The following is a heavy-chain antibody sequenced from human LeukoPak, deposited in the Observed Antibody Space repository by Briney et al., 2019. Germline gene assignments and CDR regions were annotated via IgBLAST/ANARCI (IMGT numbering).Heavy chain of an antibody. CDR2: IYYSGTT. CDR3: ARDRDGYNDY. J-gene: IGHJ4*02. D-gene: IGHD5-24*01. Sequence: SETLSLTCTVSGGSISSSSYYWGWIRQPPGKGLEWIGSIYYSGTTNYNPSLKSRVTISIDTSKNQFSLKLSSVTAADTAVYYCARDRDGYNDYWGQGILVTVSS. CDR1: GGSISSSSYY. V-gene: IGHV4-39*07.